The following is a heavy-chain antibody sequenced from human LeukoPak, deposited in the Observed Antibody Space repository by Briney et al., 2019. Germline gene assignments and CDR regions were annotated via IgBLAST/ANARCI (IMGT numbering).Heavy chain of an antibody. D-gene: IGHD1-26*01. Sequence: SETLSLTCTVSGGSISSSSYYWGWIRQPPGKGLEWIGYIYKSGTYSGSTNSNPSLKSRVTISVDTSKNQFSLNLTSVTAADTAMYFCARYLVGRSHRYFDYWGQGTLVTVSS. J-gene: IGHJ4*02. CDR1: GGSISSSSYY. V-gene: IGHV4-61*05. CDR2: IYKSGTYSGST. CDR3: ARYLVGRSHRYFDY.